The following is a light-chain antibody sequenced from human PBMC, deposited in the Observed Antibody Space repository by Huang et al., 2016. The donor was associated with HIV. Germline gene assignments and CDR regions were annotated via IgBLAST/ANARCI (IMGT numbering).Light chain of an antibody. CDR3: QQTYSTAIT. Sequence: DIQMTQSPSSLSASVGDRVTITCRASQRISTSLNWYQQKPGKAPKLLIFAASTLQSGVPSTFSVIGSGTDFTLTISSLQPEDFATYYCQQTYSTAITFGQGTRLEIK. J-gene: IGKJ5*01. V-gene: IGKV1-39*01. CDR2: AAS. CDR1: QRISTS.